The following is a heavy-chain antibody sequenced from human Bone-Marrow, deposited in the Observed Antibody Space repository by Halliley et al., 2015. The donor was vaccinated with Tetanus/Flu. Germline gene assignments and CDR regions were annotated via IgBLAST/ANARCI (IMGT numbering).Heavy chain of an antibody. J-gene: IGHJ4*02. CDR2: ISGNSDET. CDR1: GFTFNIYA. CDR3: AKGSSAWYGGFDY. D-gene: IGHD6-19*01. V-gene: IGHV3-23*01. Sequence: SLRLSCVASGFTFNIYAMSWVRQAPGKGLEWVSGISGNSDETKNAGSVKGRFSISRDNSKNTLYLQMNSLRVEDTALYYCAKGSSAWYGGFDYWGRGSLVAVSS.